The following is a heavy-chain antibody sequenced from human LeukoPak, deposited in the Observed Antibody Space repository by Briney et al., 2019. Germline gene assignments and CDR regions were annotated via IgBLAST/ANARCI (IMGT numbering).Heavy chain of an antibody. J-gene: IGHJ6*02. D-gene: IGHD4-17*01. CDR1: GGTFSSYA. V-gene: IGHV1-69*01. CDR2: IIPIFGTA. Sequence: ASVKVSCKASGGTFSSYAISWVRQAPGQGLEWMGGIIPIFGTANYAQKFQGRVTITADESTSTAYTELSSLRSEDTAVYYCARVDGDSYYYYYYGMDVWGQGTTVTVSS. CDR3: ARVDGDSYYYYYYGMDV.